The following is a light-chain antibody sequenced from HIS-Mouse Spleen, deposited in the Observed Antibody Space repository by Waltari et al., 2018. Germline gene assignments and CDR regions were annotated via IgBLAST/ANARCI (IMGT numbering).Light chain of an antibody. CDR2: KDS. Sequence: SYELTQPPSVSVSLGQMARITCAGEALPKKYAYWYQQKPGQFPVLVIDKDSERPSGIPERFSGSSSGTIVTLTISGVQAEDEADYYCLSADSSGTPWVFGGGTKLTVL. CDR3: LSADSSGTPWV. CDR1: ALPKKY. V-gene: IGLV3-16*01. J-gene: IGLJ3*02.